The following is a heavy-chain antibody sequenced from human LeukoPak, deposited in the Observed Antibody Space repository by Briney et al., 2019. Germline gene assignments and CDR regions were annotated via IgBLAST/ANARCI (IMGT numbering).Heavy chain of an antibody. J-gene: IGHJ4*02. CDR3: ASLSHDYGDYWYDY. CDR2: IYYSGST. D-gene: IGHD4-17*01. CDR1: GASISSGDW. V-gene: IGHV4-38-2*01. Sequence: SETLSLTCAVSGASISSGDWWSWVRQPPGKGLEWIGSIYYSGSTYYNPSLKSRVTISVDTSKNQFSLKLSSVTAADTAVYYCASLSHDYGDYWYDYWGQGTLVTVSS.